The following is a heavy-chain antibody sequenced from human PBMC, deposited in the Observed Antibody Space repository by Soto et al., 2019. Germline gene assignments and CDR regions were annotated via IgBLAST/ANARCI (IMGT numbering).Heavy chain of an antibody. Sequence: PSETLSLTCTVSGGSISSYYWSWIRQPPGKGLEWIGYIYYNGNTNYNPSLKSRVTISVDTSKNQFSLRLSSVTAADTAVFYCARMSRLSGGYYAMDVWGQGTTVTVSS. V-gene: IGHV4-59*01. CDR1: GGSISSYY. CDR2: IYYNGNT. D-gene: IGHD3-16*01. CDR3: ARMSRLSGGYYAMDV. J-gene: IGHJ6*02.